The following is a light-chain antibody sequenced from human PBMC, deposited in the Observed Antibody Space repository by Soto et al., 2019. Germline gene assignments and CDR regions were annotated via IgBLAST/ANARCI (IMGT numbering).Light chain of an antibody. Sequence: QSARTQPASVSGSPGQSITISCTGTSSDVGSYNLVSWYQQHPGKAPKLMIYEGSKRPSGVSNRFSGSESGNTASLTISGLQAEDEADYYCCSYAGSSTYVFGTGTKAPS. CDR1: SSDVGSYNL. CDR3: CSYAGSSTYV. J-gene: IGLJ1*01. V-gene: IGLV2-23*01. CDR2: EGS.